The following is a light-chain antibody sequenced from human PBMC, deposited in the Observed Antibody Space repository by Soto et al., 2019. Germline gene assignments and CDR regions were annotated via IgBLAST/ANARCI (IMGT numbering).Light chain of an antibody. CDR3: QSYDSSLSGWV. J-gene: IGLJ2*01. Sequence: QPVLTQPPSVSGAPGQRVTISCTGSSSNIGAGYDVHWYQQLPGTAPKLFIYGNNNRPSGVPDRFSGYKSGTSASLAITGLQAEDEADYYCQSYDSSLSGWVFGGGTKLTVL. CDR1: SSNIGAGYD. CDR2: GNN. V-gene: IGLV1-40*01.